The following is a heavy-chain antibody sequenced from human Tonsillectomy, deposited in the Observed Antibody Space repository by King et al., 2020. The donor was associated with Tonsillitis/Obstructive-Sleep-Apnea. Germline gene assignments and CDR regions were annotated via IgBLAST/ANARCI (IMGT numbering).Heavy chain of an antibody. J-gene: IGHJ4*02. CDR1: GFTFRSYA. CDR2: VSGSGTNT. Sequence: VQLVESGGDLVQPGGSLRLSCAASGFTFRSYAMNWVRQAPGKGLEWVSGVSGSGTNTYYADSVRGRFTISRDSSKNTLYLQMNGLRGEDTAVYYCAKVSVCNYWYYFEYWGQGTLVTVST. CDR3: AKVSVCNYWYYFEY. D-gene: IGHD2-8*02. V-gene: IGHV3-23*04.